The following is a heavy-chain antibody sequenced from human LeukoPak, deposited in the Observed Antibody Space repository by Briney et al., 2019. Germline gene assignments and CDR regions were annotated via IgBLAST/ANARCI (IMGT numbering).Heavy chain of an antibody. CDR1: GFTFSTYA. V-gene: IGHV3-64D*09. D-gene: IGHD3-22*01. Sequence: PGGSLRLSCSASGFTFSTYAMHWVRQAPGKGLEYVSAINSNGGTTYYADSVRGRFTISRNNSKNTLYLQMSSLRAEDTAVYYCVKRDSNGYYAYWGQGTLVTVSS. CDR2: INSNGGTT. CDR3: VKRDSNGYYAY. J-gene: IGHJ4*02.